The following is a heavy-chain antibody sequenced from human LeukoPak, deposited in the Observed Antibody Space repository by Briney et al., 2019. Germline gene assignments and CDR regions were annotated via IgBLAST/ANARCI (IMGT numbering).Heavy chain of an antibody. J-gene: IGHJ4*02. CDR1: GYTFTHYY. V-gene: IGHV1-46*01. Sequence: ASVKVSCKASGYTFTHYYIHWVRQAPGQGLEWMEIINTNGGSQAYAQEFQGRLTMTRGASTSTVYMDLSSLGSEDTAIYYCAGAEGTGTLFDYWGQGTLVTVSS. CDR2: INTNGGSQ. CDR3: AGAEGTGTLFDY. D-gene: IGHD1-7*01.